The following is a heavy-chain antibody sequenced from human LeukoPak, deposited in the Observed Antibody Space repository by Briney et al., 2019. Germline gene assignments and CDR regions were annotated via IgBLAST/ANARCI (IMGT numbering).Heavy chain of an antibody. CDR3: AKGAYFDWYFDL. J-gene: IGHJ2*01. CDR2: ISGSGGST. CDR1: GFTFSSYG. Sequence: GGSLRLSCAASGFTFSSYGMHWVRQAPGKGLEWVSAISGSGGSTYYADSVKGRFTISRDNSKNTLYLQMNSLRAEDTAVYYCAKGAYFDWYFDLWGRGTLVTVSS. V-gene: IGHV3-23*01. D-gene: IGHD3-9*01.